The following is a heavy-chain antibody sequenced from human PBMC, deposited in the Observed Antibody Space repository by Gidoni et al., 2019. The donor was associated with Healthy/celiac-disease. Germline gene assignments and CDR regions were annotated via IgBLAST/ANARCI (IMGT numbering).Heavy chain of an antibody. V-gene: IGHV3-9*01. J-gene: IGHJ4*02. CDR3: AKDNYYDSSGYYSGFDY. D-gene: IGHD3-22*01. CDR1: GFTFDDYA. Sequence: EVQLVESGGGMVQPGRFLRLSCAASGFTFDDYAMHWVRQAPGKGLDCVSGISWNSGSIGYADSVKGRFTISRDNAKNSLYLQMNSLRAEDTALYYCAKDNYYDSSGYYSGFDYWGQGTLVTVSS. CDR2: ISWNSGSI.